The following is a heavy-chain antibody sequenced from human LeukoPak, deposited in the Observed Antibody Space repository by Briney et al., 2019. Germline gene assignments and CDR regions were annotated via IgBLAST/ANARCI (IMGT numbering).Heavy chain of an antibody. CDR1: GFTFSSYA. CDR2: ISGSGGST. CDR3: AKRIAAGYSSSWVDY. Sequence: GGSLSLSCAASGFTFSSYAMSWVRQAPGKGLEWVSAISGSGGSTYYADSVKGRFTISRDNSKNTLYLQMDSLRAEDTAVYYCAKRIAAGYSSSWVDYWGQGTLVTVSS. D-gene: IGHD6-13*01. J-gene: IGHJ4*02. V-gene: IGHV3-23*01.